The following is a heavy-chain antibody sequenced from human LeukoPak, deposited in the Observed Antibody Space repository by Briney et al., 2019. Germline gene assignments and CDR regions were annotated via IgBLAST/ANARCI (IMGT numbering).Heavy chain of an antibody. CDR3: ARCVVSRPSYYYYYMDV. J-gene: IGHJ6*03. CDR1: GYPISRAYY. V-gene: IGHV4-38-2*02. Sequence: SEILSLTCTVSGYPISRAYYWGWIRQPPGKGLEWIGNIYHSGSTYYKPSLKGRITISMDTSMNQFSLKLSSATAADTAVYYCARCVVSRPSYYYYYMDVWGKGTTVTVSS. CDR2: IYHSGST.